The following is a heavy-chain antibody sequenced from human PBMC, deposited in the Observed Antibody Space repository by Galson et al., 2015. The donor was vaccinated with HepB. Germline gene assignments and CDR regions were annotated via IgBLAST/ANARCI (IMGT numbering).Heavy chain of an antibody. CDR3: ARRITGTTTWFDP. Sequence: SVKVSCKAYGGTFSTYTFSWVRQAPGQGLEWMGRIIPILNMTNYAQKFQGRITITADKSTSTAYLELSRLRSEDTAMYYCARRITGTTTWFDPWGQGTLVTVSS. CDR1: GGTFSTYT. V-gene: IGHV1-69*02. CDR2: IIPILNMT. J-gene: IGHJ5*02. D-gene: IGHD1-7*01.